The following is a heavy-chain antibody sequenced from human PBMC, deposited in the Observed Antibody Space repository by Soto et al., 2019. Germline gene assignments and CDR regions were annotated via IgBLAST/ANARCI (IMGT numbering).Heavy chain of an antibody. V-gene: IGHV4-39*01. Sequence: PSETLSLTCTVSGGSLSSSDYYWGWIRQPPGKGLEWIGSIYYSGATYYNPSLKSRVTISVDTSKNQFSLKLSSVTAADTAVYYCARQGYCSSISCYVDYWGQGTLVTVSS. CDR1: GGSLSSSDYY. CDR2: IYYSGAT. J-gene: IGHJ4*02. CDR3: ARQGYCSSISCYVDY. D-gene: IGHD2-2*01.